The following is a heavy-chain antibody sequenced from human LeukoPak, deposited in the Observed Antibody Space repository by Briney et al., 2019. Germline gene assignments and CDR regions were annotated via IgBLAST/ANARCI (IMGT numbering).Heavy chain of an antibody. D-gene: IGHD2-15*01. J-gene: IGHJ4*02. CDR3: AKPQVGYCSGGSCYEGDY. V-gene: IGHV3-23*01. CDR1: GFTFSSYA. CDR2: ISGSGGST. Sequence: GGSLRLSCAASGFTFSSYAMSWVRQAPGKGLEWVSAISGSGGSTYYADSVKGRFTISRDNSKNTLYLQMNSLRAEDTAVYYCAKPQVGYCSGGSCYEGDYWGQGTPVTVSS.